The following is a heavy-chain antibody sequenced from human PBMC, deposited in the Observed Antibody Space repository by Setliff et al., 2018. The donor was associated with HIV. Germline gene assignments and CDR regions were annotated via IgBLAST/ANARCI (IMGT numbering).Heavy chain of an antibody. D-gene: IGHD6-19*01. CDR3: ARDESTGYSSGWRSRDWYFDL. CDR1: GGSISSHY. J-gene: IGHJ2*01. Sequence: PSETLSLTCTVSGGSISSHYWSWIRQPPGKGLEWIGSIYYSGSTNYNPSLKSRVTISVDTSKNQFSLKLSPVTAADTAVYYCARDESTGYSSGWRSRDWYFDLWGRGTLVTVSS. CDR2: IYYSGST. V-gene: IGHV4-59*11.